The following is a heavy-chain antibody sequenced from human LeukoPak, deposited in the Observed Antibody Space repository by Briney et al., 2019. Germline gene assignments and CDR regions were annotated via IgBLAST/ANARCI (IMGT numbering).Heavy chain of an antibody. CDR2: IYYSGST. D-gene: IGHD3-22*01. Sequence: ASETLSLTCTVSGGSISSYYWSWIRQPPGKGLEWIGYIYYSGSTNYNPSLKSRVTISVDTSKNQFSLKLSSVTAADTAVYYCARENTMIDGMDVWGQGTTVTVSS. V-gene: IGHV4-59*01. J-gene: IGHJ6*02. CDR1: GGSISSYY. CDR3: ARENTMIDGMDV.